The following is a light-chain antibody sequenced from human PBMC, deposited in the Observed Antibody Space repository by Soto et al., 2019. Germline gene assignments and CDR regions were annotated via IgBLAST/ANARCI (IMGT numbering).Light chain of an antibody. Sequence: ENLFYPAPGTPSFFSRGKAPPSFGASQSVGSSYLAWYQQKPGQAPRLLIYGASSRATGIPDRFSGSGSGTDFTLTISRLEPEDFAVYYCQQYVSSQITFGQGTRLE. CDR1: QSVGSSY. J-gene: IGKJ5*01. CDR2: GAS. V-gene: IGKV3-20*01. CDR3: QQYVSSQIT.